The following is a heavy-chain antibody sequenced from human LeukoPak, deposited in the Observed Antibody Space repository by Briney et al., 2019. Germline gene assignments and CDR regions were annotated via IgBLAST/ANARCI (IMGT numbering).Heavy chain of an antibody. CDR2: ISWNSGSI. J-gene: IGHJ4*02. D-gene: IGHD3-9*01. CDR1: GFTFDDYA. V-gene: IGHV3-9*01. CDR3: AKDTGILTGYTFDY. Sequence: GGSLRLSCAASGFTFDDYAMHWVRQAPGKGLEWVSGISWNSGSIGYADSVKGRFTISRDNAKNSLYLQMNSLRAEDTALYYCAKDTGILTGYTFDYWGQGTLVTVSS.